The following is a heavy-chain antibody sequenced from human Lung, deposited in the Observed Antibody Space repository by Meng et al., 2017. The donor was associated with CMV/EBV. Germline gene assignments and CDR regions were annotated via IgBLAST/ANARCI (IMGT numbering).Heavy chain of an antibody. CDR2: IYGDDEK. CDR3: ARAAARPSDWFDP. J-gene: IGHJ5*02. D-gene: IGHD6-6*01. V-gene: IGHV2-5*02. Sequence: MTLEASCATLVKATQTLTLTFICSWLSLSTSGVGVGWIRQPPGKALECLAIIYGDDEKRYSPSLESRLTVTKDTSKNQVVLTMTNMVPVDTATYYCARAAARPSDWFDPWGQGTLVTVSS. CDR1: WLSLSTSGVG.